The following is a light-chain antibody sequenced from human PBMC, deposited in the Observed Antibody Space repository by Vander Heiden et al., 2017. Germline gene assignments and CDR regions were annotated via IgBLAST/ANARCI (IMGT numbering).Light chain of an antibody. J-gene: IGLJ2*01. Sequence: SYERTQPPSVSVSPGQTASITCSGDKLGDKYACWYQQKPGQSPVLVIYQDSKRPSGIPERVSASYSGKTATTNTSGTQAVDDAYYYCQEWDSSTAVVFGGGTKLTVL. V-gene: IGLV3-1*01. CDR2: QDS. CDR3: QEWDSSTAVV. CDR1: KLGDKY.